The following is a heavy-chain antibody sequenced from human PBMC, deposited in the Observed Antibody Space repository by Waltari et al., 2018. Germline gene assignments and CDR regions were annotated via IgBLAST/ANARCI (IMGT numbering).Heavy chain of an antibody. CDR3: AKSPPVTSGGANYYFDY. V-gene: IGHV3-23*01. CDR2: ITGSGGST. CDR1: GFTFICYA. D-gene: IGHD3-16*01. Sequence: EVQLLASARGLVLPGGSLRISCAASGFTFICYAMRWVRQAPGEGLGWVSGITGSGGSTYYADSVKGRFTIARDNSKNTLYLQMNSLRAEDTAVYYCAKSPPVTSGGANYYFDYWGQGTLVTVSS. J-gene: IGHJ4*02.